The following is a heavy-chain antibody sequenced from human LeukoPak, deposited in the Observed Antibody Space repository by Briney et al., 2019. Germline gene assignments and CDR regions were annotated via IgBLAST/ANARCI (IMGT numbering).Heavy chain of an antibody. V-gene: IGHV3-23*05. CDR1: SFTFMEYS. D-gene: IGHD2-15*01. J-gene: IGHJ5*02. Sequence: GRSLRLSCAASSFTFMEYSISSVRQAPRKGLECVSYIRINVRDTYYIHSVNGRSTISRDNSKNTLYLQMNSLRAEDTAVYYCAKGGYATYFDPWGQGTLVTVSP. CDR2: IRINVRDT. CDR3: AKGGYATYFDP.